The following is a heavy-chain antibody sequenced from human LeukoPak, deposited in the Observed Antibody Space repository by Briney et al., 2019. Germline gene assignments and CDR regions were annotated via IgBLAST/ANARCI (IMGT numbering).Heavy chain of an antibody. D-gene: IGHD3-3*01. CDR3: ARHRGGMSSSHYTGWFDP. V-gene: IGHV4-38-2*01. CDR1: GYSISSGYY. CDR2: IFHSGNT. J-gene: IGHJ5*02. Sequence: SETLSLTCAVSGYSISSGYYWGWIRPPPGKGLEWVGSIFHSGNTYYNPSLKSPGSISIHTAKNQFSLRLTSVTAADTAAYYCARHRGGMSSSHYTGWFDPWGQGTLVAVSS.